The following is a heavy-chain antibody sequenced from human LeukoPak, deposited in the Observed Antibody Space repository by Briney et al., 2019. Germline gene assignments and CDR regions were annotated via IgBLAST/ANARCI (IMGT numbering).Heavy chain of an antibody. CDR1: GFTFGDFA. CDR3: TRWLTVDRAYDP. V-gene: IGHV3-49*04. J-gene: IGHJ5*02. D-gene: IGHD3-22*01. Sequence: GGSLRLSCAASGFTFGDFAMNWVRQAPGKGLEWVAFIRRQASSGTTEYAASVKGRFTISRDDSKSIAYLQMNSLKTEDTAVYYCTRWLTVDRAYDPWGQGTLVTVSS. CDR2: IRRQASSGTT.